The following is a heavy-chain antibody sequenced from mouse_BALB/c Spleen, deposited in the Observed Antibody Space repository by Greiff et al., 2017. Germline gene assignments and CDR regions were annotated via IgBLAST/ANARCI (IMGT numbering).Heavy chain of an antibody. V-gene: IGHV3-1*02. CDR2: IHYSGST. CDR3: AREKIRNYGSNWYFDV. J-gene: IGHJ1*01. Sequence: VQLQQSGPDLVKPSQSLSLTCTVTGYSITSGYSWHWIRQFPGNKLEWMGYIHYSGSTNYNPSLKSRISITRDTSKNQFFLQLNSVTTEDTATYYCAREKIRNYGSNWYFDVWGAGTTVTVSS. CDR1: GYSITSGYS. D-gene: IGHD1-1*01.